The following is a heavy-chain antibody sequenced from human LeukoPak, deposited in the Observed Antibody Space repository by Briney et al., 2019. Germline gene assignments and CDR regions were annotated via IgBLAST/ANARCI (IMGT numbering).Heavy chain of an antibody. CDR3: AKDRYYDSSGYLLDY. V-gene: IGHV3-23*01. Sequence: PGGSLRLSCAASGFTFSSYDMSWVRQAPRKGLESVSHISGSGSSTYYADSVKGRFTISRDNSKNTLYLQMNSLRAEDTAVYYCAKDRYYDSSGYLLDYWGQGTLVTVSS. CDR2: ISGSGSST. J-gene: IGHJ4*02. CDR1: GFTFSSYD. D-gene: IGHD3-22*01.